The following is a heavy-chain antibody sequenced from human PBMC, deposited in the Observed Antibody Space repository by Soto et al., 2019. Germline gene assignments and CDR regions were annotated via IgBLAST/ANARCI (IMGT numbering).Heavy chain of an antibody. CDR3: ARGIAAAGALYDY. V-gene: IGHV3-53*01. D-gene: IGHD6-13*01. J-gene: IGHJ4*02. CDR1: GFTVSSNY. Sequence: EVQLVESGGGLIQPGGSLRLSCAASGFTVSSNYMSWVRQAPGKGLEWVSVIYSGGSTYYADSVKGRFTTSRDNSKNTLYLQMNSLRAEDTAVYYCARGIAAAGALYDYWGQGPLVTVSS. CDR2: IYSGGST.